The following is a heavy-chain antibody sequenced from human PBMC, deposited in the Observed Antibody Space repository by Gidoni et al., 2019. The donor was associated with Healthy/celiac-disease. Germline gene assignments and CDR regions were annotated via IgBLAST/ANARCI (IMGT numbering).Heavy chain of an antibody. CDR1: GYSFTSYW. CDR2: IYPGDSDT. Sequence: EVQLVQSGAEVKKPGESLKISCKGSGYSFTSYWIGLVRQMPGKGLEWMGIIYPGDSDTRYSPSFQGQVTISADKSIRTAYLQWSSLKASDTAMYYCARSEEMATIESHSGYFDLWGRGTLVTVSS. D-gene: IGHD5-12*01. V-gene: IGHV5-51*01. CDR3: ARSEEMATIESHSGYFDL. J-gene: IGHJ2*01.